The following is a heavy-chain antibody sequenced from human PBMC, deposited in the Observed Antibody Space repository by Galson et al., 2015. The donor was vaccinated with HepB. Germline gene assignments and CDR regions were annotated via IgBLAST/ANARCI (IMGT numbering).Heavy chain of an antibody. CDR1: GYTFTGYY. J-gene: IGHJ4*02. D-gene: IGHD4-17*01. CDR3: ARDSDQYGDYVHFDY. Sequence: SVKVSCKASGYTFTGYYMHWVRQAPGQGLEWMGWINPNSGGTNYAQKFQGRVTMTRDTSISTAYMELSRLRSDDTAVYYCARDSDQYGDYVHFDYWGQGTLVTVSS. CDR2: INPNSGGT. V-gene: IGHV1-2*02.